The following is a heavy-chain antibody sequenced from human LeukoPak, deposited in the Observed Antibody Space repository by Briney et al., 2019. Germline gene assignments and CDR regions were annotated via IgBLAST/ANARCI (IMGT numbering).Heavy chain of an antibody. V-gene: IGHV1-8*01. D-gene: IGHD2-15*01. Sequence: ASVKVSCKASGYTFTNYDINWVRRATGQGLEWMGWMNPNSGNTGYAQKFQGGVTMTRSTSISTAYVELSSLTSEDTAVYYCARVSLGYCSGGTCYFQDHWGQGTLVTVSS. CDR2: MNPNSGNT. CDR3: ARVSLGYCSGGTCYFQDH. CDR1: GYTFTNYD. J-gene: IGHJ4*02.